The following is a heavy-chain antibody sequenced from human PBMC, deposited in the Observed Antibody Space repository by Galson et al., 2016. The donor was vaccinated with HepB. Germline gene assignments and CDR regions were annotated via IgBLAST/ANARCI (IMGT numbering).Heavy chain of an antibody. CDR2: VYYRGTT. V-gene: IGHV4-59*01. CDR1: GGSISNYF. Sequence: SETLSLTCTVSGGSISNYFWSWIRQPPGKGLEWIGHVYYRGTTNYNPSLKSRVTISVDTSKKQFSLKLSSVTAADTAVYDCARDSPLDCNSSSCYYNGMDVWGQGTTVTVS. J-gene: IGHJ6*02. D-gene: IGHD2-2*01. CDR3: ARDSPLDCNSSSCYYNGMDV.